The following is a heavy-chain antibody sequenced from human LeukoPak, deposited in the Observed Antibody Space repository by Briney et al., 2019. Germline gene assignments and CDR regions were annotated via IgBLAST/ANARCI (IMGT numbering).Heavy chain of an antibody. CDR2: IKQDGSEK. J-gene: IGHJ4*02. V-gene: IGHV3-7*01. CDR3: SAAAAALDY. Sequence: GGSLRLSCAASGFTFSTYWMSWVRQAPGKGLEWVANIKQDGSEKYYVDSVKGRFTISRDNAKNALYLQMNSLRAEDTAVYYCSAAAAALDYWGQGTLVTVSS. CDR1: GFTFSTYW. D-gene: IGHD6-13*01.